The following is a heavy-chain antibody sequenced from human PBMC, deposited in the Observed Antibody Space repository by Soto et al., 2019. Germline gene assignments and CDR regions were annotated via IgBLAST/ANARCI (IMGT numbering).Heavy chain of an antibody. V-gene: IGHV3-23*01. CDR3: ATIVGARVVIMFDF. CDR1: GFTFSSYA. J-gene: IGHJ4*02. Sequence: PGGSLRLSCAASGFTFSSYAMSWVRQAPGKGLEWVSTISSSGGSTYYADSVKGRFTISRDKSKNTMYLQMNSLRAEDTAVYYCATIVGARVVIMFDFWGQGTQVTVSS. CDR2: ISSSGGST. D-gene: IGHD1-26*01.